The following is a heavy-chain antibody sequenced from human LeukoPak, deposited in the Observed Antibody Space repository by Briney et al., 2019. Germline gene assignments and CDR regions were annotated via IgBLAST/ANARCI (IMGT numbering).Heavy chain of an antibody. V-gene: IGHV3-21*01. D-gene: IGHD4/OR15-4a*01. CDR2: ISSSSSYI. CDR3: ARIVSPANPIDY. Sequence: RGSLRLSCAASRFTLSIYSMNPVRQAPGKGLEWVSSISSSSSYIHYADSVKGRFTISRDNAKNSLYLQMNSLRAEDTAVYYCARIVSPANPIDYWGQGTLVTVSS. CDR1: RFTLSIYS. J-gene: IGHJ4*02.